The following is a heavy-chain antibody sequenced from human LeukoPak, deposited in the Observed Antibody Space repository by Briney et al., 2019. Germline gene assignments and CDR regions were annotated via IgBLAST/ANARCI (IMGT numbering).Heavy chain of an antibody. CDR1: GFTFSNYG. D-gene: IGHD3-3*01. Sequence: GGSLRLSCATSGFTFSNYGMNWVRQAPGKGLEWVSSISSSSSYIYYADSVKGRFTISRDNAKNSLYLQMNSLRAEDTAVYYCARAYDFWSGPRVLDYWGQGTLVTVSS. V-gene: IGHV3-21*01. J-gene: IGHJ4*02. CDR2: ISSSSSYI. CDR3: ARAYDFWSGPRVLDY.